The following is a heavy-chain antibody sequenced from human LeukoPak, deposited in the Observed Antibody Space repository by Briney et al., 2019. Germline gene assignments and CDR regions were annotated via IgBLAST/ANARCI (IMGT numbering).Heavy chain of an antibody. V-gene: IGHV5-51*01. D-gene: IGHD5-18*01. J-gene: IGHJ4*02. Sequence: GESLKISCKGSGYSFTNYWIAWVRQMPGKGLEWMGIIYPGDSDTRYSPSFQGQVTISADKSIPTAYLQWNSLKAPDTAMYYCARRHKRGAYSYGVDYWGQGTLVTVSS. CDR2: IYPGDSDT. CDR3: ARRHKRGAYSYGVDY. CDR1: GYSFTNYW.